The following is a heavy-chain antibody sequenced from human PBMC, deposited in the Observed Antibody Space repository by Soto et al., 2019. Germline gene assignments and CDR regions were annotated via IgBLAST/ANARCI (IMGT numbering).Heavy chain of an antibody. CDR3: ARAARCSSTSCSVYFDY. J-gene: IGHJ4*02. D-gene: IGHD2-2*01. CDR1: GFTFSSYS. V-gene: IGHV3-21*01. Sequence: NPGGSLRLSCAASGFTFSSYSMNWVRQAPGKGLEWVSSISSSSSYIYYADSVKGRFTISRDNAKNSLYLQMNSLRAEDTAVYYCARAARCSSTSCSVYFDYWGQGTLVTVSS. CDR2: ISSSSSYI.